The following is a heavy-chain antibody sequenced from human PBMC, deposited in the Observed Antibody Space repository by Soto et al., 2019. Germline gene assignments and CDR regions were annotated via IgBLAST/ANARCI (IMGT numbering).Heavy chain of an antibody. V-gene: IGHV3-74*01. J-gene: IGHJ4*02. CDR1: GFTFSMYW. Sequence: GGSLRLSCTASGFTFSMYWMHWVRQVPGKGPEWVSRISDDGSRADYADSVKGRFTISRDNAKNTLYLEMHVLRADDTAVYYCTRGPRPSSVGTGGCWGQGTPVTVSS. CDR3: TRGPRPSSVGTGGC. CDR2: ISDDGSRA. D-gene: IGHD3-10*01.